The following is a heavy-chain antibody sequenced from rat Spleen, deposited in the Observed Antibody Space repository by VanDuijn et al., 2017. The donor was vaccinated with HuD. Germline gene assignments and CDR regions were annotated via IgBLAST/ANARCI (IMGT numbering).Heavy chain of an antibody. Sequence: EVQLMESGGGLVKPGRSLKLSCVASGFTFNNYWMTWIRQAPGKGLEWVESITNNGRKTYYPDSVKGRFTISRDNAKSTLYLQMDSLRSEDTATNYCARHIHPLYFDYWGQGVMVTVSS. V-gene: IGHV5-31*01. D-gene: IGHD3-8*01. CDR1: GFTFNNYW. J-gene: IGHJ2*01. CDR2: ITNNGRKT. CDR3: ARHIHPLYFDY.